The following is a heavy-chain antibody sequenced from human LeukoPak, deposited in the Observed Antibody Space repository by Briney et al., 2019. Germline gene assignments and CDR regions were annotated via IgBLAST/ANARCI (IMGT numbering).Heavy chain of an antibody. CDR3: ANSTASDHCSRETYMDY. J-gene: IGHJ4*01. Sequence: SETLSLTCTVSGGSISSYYWSWIRQPPGRGLEWIAYIYYSGSTNYNPSPKSRVTISVDTSKNQFSLKLSSVTAADTAVYYCANSTASDHCSRETYMDYWGKGTMVTVSS. V-gene: IGHV4-59*01. D-gene: IGHD2-2*01. CDR2: IYYSGST. CDR1: GGSISSYY.